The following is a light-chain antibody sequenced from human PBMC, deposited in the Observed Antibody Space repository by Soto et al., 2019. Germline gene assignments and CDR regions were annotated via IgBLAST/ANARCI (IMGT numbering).Light chain of an antibody. Sequence: DIVLTQPPGTLSLSPGERATLSCRASQSLSGNYLAWYQQRPGQPPRLLIYGASSRATGIPDRFSGSGSGTDFTLTISRLEPEDFAVYICQQYGSSHMCTFGQGTKLEIK. J-gene: IGKJ2*02. CDR1: QSLSGNY. CDR2: GAS. CDR3: QQYGSSHMCT. V-gene: IGKV3-20*01.